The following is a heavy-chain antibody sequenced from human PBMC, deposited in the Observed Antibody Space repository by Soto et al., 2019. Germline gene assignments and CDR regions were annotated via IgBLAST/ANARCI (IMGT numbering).Heavy chain of an antibody. D-gene: IGHD5-18*01. CDR2: TYYSGST. CDR3: ARYSYGATLGY. V-gene: IGHV4-39*01. CDR1: GGSISSSSYY. Sequence: SETLSLTCTVSGGSISSSSYYWGWIRQPPGKGLEWIGSTYYSGSTYYNPSLKSRVTISVDTSKNQFSLKLSSVTAADTAVYYCARYSYGATLGYWGQGTLVTGSS. J-gene: IGHJ4*02.